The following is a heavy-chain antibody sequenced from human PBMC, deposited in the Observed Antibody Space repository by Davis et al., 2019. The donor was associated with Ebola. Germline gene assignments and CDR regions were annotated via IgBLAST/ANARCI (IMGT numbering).Heavy chain of an antibody. Sequence: PSETLSLTCTVSGGSISSYYWSWIRQPPGKGLEWIGYIYYSGSTNYNPSLKSRVTISVDTSKNQFSLKLSSVTAADTAVYYCARGNRYSSKPGGYYYYGMDVWGQGTTVTVSS. CDR2: IYYSGST. V-gene: IGHV4-59*01. D-gene: IGHD6-13*01. CDR3: ARGNRYSSKPGGYYYYGMDV. CDR1: GGSISSYY. J-gene: IGHJ6*02.